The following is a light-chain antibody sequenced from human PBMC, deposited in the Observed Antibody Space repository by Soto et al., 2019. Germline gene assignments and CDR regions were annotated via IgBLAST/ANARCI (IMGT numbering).Light chain of an antibody. V-gene: IGKV1-39*01. CDR3: QQSYTSPRT. CDR2: DAS. Sequence: DVQMTQSPPSLSASVGDRVTITCRASQTIGTNLNWYQKKPGKPPKLLIYDASNFQTGVSSRFSGSGSGAEFALTISSLQPEDFATYYCQQSYTSPRTFGQGTKLDIK. J-gene: IGKJ2*01. CDR1: QTIGTN.